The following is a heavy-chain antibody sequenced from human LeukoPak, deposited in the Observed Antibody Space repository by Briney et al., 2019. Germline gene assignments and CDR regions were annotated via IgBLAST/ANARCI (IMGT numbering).Heavy chain of an antibody. CDR2: IYYNGNT. CDR3: ARAAALVRGVIITSPPDYYYYGMDV. Sequence: SETLSLTCTVSGGSVSSSTYYWGWIRQPPGKGLEWIGNIYYNGNTYYNPPLKSRVTIFVDKSKNQFSLKLSSVTAADTAVYYCARAAALVRGVIITSPPDYYYYGMDVWGQGTTVTVSS. CDR1: GGSVSSSTYY. J-gene: IGHJ6*02. D-gene: IGHD3-10*01. V-gene: IGHV4-39*07.